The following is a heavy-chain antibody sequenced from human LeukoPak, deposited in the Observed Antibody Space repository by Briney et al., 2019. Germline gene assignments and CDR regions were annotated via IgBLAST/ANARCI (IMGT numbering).Heavy chain of an antibody. CDR2: IYYRGST. D-gene: IGHD1-26*01. Sequence: SETLSLTCAVSGGSISSSNWRGRVRPPPGKGLEWIGEIYYRGSTNYNPCLKSRVTISIDKSKIPFSLKQSSVTAADTAVYYCASIECIVGATTGSGCVDRGWGQGTLVTVSS. CDR1: GGSISSSNW. V-gene: IGHV4-4*02. CDR3: ASIECIVGATTGSGCVDRG. J-gene: IGHJ4*02.